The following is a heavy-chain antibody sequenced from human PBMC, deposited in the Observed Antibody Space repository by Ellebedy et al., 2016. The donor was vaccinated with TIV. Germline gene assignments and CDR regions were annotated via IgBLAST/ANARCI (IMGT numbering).Heavy chain of an antibody. CDR3: ARTTDVLTGYPAMFDS. Sequence: SGPTLVKPTQTLTLTCTFSGFSLRTSGVCVTWIRQPPGKALEWLARIDWDDDKFYTTSLKSRITISKDTSKNQVVLTLTHMDPVDTATYFCARTTDVLTGYPAMFDSWGQGTLVTVSS. D-gene: IGHD3-9*01. J-gene: IGHJ4*02. CDR1: GFSLRTSGVC. CDR2: IDWDDDK. V-gene: IGHV2-70*17.